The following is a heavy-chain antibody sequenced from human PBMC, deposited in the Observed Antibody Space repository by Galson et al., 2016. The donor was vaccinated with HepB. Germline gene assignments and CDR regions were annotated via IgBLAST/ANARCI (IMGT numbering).Heavy chain of an antibody. CDR2: VYHSGSA. J-gene: IGHJ3*01. V-gene: IGHV4-4*02. CDR1: GGSIRSYAW. D-gene: IGHD6-19*01. Sequence: SETLSLTCAVSGGSIRSYAWWNWVRQSPEKGLEWIGEVYHSGSANYNPSLKSRVTMSVDKSKNQFSLNLRSVTAADTAIYYCATNKRVPGTDAFDFWGQGTMVTVSS. CDR3: ATNKRVPGTDAFDF.